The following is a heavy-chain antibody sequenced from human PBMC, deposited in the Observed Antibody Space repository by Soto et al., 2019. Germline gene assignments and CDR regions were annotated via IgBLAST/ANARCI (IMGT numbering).Heavy chain of an antibody. Sequence: QVQLVQSGAEVKKAGASVKVSCKASGYTFSTYGISWVRQAPGQGLEWMGWIIGYNGNTNYAQKLQGRVTLTTDTSTNTAYMELRSLRSDDTAVYYCARAPRSWYSFCLDYWGQGTVVTVSS. J-gene: IGHJ4*02. D-gene: IGHD6-13*01. CDR3: ARAPRSWYSFCLDY. CDR2: IIGYNGNT. V-gene: IGHV1-18*01. CDR1: GYTFSTYG.